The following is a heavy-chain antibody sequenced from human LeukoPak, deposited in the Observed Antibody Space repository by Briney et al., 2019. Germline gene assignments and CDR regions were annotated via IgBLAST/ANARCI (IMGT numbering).Heavy chain of an antibody. CDR1: GYSFTSYW. CDR2: IYPGDSDT. Sequence: GESLKISCQGSGYSFTSYWIGWVRQMPGKGLEWMGIIYPGDSDTRYSPSFQGQVTISADKSISTAYLQWSSLKASDTAMYYCARFGVLLWFGELENWFDPWGQGTLVTVSS. CDR3: ARFGVLLWFGELENWFDP. D-gene: IGHD3-10*01. J-gene: IGHJ5*02. V-gene: IGHV5-51*01.